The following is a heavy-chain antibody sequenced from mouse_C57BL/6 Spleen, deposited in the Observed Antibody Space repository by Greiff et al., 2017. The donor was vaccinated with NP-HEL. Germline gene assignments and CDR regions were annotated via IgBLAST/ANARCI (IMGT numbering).Heavy chain of an antibody. CDR3: ARRGYHYAMDY. CDR1: GYTFTDYY. J-gene: IGHJ4*01. V-gene: IGHV1-26*01. Sequence: EVQLQQSGPELVKPGASVKISCKASGYTFTDYYMNWVKQSHGKSLEWIGDINPNNGGTSYNQKFKSKATLTVDKSSSTAYMELRSLTSEDSAISYCARRGYHYAMDYWGQGASVTVSS. D-gene: IGHD2-2*01. CDR2: INPNNGGT.